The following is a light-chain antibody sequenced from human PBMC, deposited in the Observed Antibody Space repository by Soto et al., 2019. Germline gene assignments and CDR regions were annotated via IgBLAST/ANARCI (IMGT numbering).Light chain of an antibody. J-gene: IGKJ1*01. V-gene: IGKV1-5*03. CDR3: QQYITHPT. CDR1: QNVNIW. CDR2: EAS. Sequence: DIQLTQSPSTLSASVGDRVTITCRASQNVNIWLTWYQQRPGKAPKLLIYEASNLESGVPSRFSGRGSGTEFTLTISGLQPDDFATYYCQQYITHPTFGQGTKV.